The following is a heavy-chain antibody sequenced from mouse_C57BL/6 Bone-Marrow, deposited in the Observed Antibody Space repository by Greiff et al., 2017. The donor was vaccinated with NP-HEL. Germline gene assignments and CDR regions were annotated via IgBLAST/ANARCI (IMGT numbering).Heavy chain of an antibody. J-gene: IGHJ1*03. V-gene: IGHV3-3*01. Sequence: EVQVVESGPSLVRPSQTLSLTCTVTGFSINSDCYWIWIRQFPGNKLEYIGYTFYSGITYYNPSLESRTYITRDTSKNQFSLKLSSVTTEDTATYYCARDAGIGYFDVWGTGTTVTVSS. CDR2: TFYSGIT. CDR1: GFSINSDCY. CDR3: ARDAGIGYFDV.